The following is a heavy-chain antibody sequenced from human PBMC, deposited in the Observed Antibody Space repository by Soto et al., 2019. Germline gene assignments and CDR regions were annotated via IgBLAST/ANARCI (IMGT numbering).Heavy chain of an antibody. CDR2: ISAYNGNT. J-gene: IGHJ6*02. V-gene: IGHV1-18*01. Sequence: ASVKVSCKASGYTFTSYGISWVRQAPGQGLEWMGWISAYNGNTNYAQKLQGRVTMTTDTSTSTAYMELRSLRSDDTAVYYCARVSPAAAGTFGRYGMDVWGQGTTVTVSS. CDR3: ARVSPAAAGTFGRYGMDV. D-gene: IGHD6-13*01. CDR1: GYTFTSYG.